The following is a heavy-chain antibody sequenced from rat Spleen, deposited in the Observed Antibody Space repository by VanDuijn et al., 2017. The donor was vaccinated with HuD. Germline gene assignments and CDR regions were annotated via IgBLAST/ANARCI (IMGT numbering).Heavy chain of an antibody. V-gene: IGHV5-17*01. CDR1: GFTFSDYA. Sequence: EVQLVESGGGLVQPGRSLKFSCAASGFTFSDYAMAWVRQAPKKGLEWVATIIYDGSSTYYRDSVKGRFTISRDNAKSTLYLQMDSLRSEDTATYYCARHRYYYDGPPDYWGQGVMVTVSS. J-gene: IGHJ2*01. D-gene: IGHD1-12*02. CDR2: IIYDGSST. CDR3: ARHRYYYDGPPDY.